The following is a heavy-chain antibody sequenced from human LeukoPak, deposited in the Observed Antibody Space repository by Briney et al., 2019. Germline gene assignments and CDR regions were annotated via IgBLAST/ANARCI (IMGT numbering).Heavy chain of an antibody. J-gene: IGHJ4*02. D-gene: IGHD3-22*01. CDR1: GFTFSSYS. V-gene: IGHV3-21*04. CDR2: ISSSSSNI. Sequence: GGSLRLSCAASGFTFSSYSMNWVRQPPGKGLEWVSSISSSSSNIYYADSVKGRFTISRDNDKNSLYLQMNSLRAEDTAVYYCARDSRYDSSGYPFGYWGEGTLVTVSS. CDR3: ARDSRYDSSGYPFGY.